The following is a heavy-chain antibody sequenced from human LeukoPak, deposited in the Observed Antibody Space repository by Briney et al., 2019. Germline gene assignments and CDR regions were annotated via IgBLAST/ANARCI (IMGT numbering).Heavy chain of an antibody. V-gene: IGHV3-23*01. Sequence: PGGSLRLSCVASGFTFSSSSMSWVRQAPGKGLECVSSIRASDGRTYYGDSVEGRFTISRDNSKNTLYLQMNSLRAEDKAVYYCAKLVNYWGQGLLVTVSS. D-gene: IGHD2-21*01. CDR1: GFTFSSSS. CDR3: AKLVNY. CDR2: IRASDGRT. J-gene: IGHJ4*02.